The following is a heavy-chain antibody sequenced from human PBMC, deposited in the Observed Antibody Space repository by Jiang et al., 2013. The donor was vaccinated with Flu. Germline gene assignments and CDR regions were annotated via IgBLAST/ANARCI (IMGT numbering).Heavy chain of an antibody. V-gene: IGHV5-51*01. Sequence: GWVRQMPGKGLEWMGIIYPGDSDTRYSPSFQGQVTISADKSISTAYLQWSSLKTSDTAMYYCARQPYYFDYWGQGTLVTVSS. J-gene: IGHJ4*02. CDR3: ARQPYYFDY. CDR2: IYPGDSDT.